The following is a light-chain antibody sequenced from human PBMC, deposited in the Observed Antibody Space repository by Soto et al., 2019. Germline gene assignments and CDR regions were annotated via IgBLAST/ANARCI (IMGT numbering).Light chain of an antibody. J-gene: IGKJ3*01. CDR3: QQRSNWPPIIT. CDR2: DAS. Sequence: EIFLTQSPATLSLSPGERASLSCRASQSVTTYLAWYQQKPGQAPRILIYDASTRATGIPARFSGSGSGTDFTLTISSLEPEDFAVYYCQQRSNWPPIITFGPGTRLDLK. CDR1: QSVTTY. V-gene: IGKV3-11*01.